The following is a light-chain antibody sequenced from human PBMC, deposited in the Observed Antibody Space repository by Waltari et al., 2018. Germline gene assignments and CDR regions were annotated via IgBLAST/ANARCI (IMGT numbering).Light chain of an antibody. Sequence: EIVLTQSPGTLSLSAGERATLSCMASQTLNNNYSAWYQQKLGQSPGLLIFAASKRATGVPDRFSGSGSGTDFTLTISRLEPEDVAMYYGQQYGSSPYSFGQGARVDVK. V-gene: IGKV3-20*01. CDR2: AAS. J-gene: IGKJ2*01. CDR1: QTLNNNY. CDR3: QQYGSSPYS.